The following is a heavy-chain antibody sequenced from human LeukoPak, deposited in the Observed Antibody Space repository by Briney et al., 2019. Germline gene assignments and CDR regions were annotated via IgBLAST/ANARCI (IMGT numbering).Heavy chain of an antibody. D-gene: IGHD3-9*01. J-gene: IGHJ4*02. Sequence: ASVKVSCKTSGYTFINNGISWVRQAPGQGLEWLGWISTYNGNTHSAQKFEGRFIMTTNTSTSTVYMELRSLRSDDTAVYYCARDPGQYYDILTGYYTPYYFDYWGQGTLVTVSS. CDR3: ARDPGQYYDILTGYYTPYYFDY. CDR2: ISTYNGNT. CDR1: GYTFINNG. V-gene: IGHV1-18*01.